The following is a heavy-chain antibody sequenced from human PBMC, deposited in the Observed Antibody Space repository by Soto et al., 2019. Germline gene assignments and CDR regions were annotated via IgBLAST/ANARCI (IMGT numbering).Heavy chain of an antibody. CDR2: ISSNSDTI. Sequence: EVQLVESGGGLVQPGRSLRLSCVASGFTADDYAMHWVRQAPGKGLEWVSGISSNSDTIDYADSVKGRFTISRDNAKNALLLQMNSLRPEDTALYYCAKERKWGGMTTIHYFDSWGQGTLVTVSS. J-gene: IGHJ4*02. CDR1: GFTADDYA. V-gene: IGHV3-9*02. D-gene: IGHD4-17*01. CDR3: AKERKWGGMTTIHYFDS.